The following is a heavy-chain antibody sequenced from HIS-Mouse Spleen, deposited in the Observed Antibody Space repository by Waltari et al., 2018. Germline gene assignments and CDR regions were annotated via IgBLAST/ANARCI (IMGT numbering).Heavy chain of an antibody. J-gene: IGHJ3*02. CDR2: IYYSGST. CDR1: GGSISSSSYY. CDR3: ARLNYYYDSRGPDDAFDI. V-gene: IGHV4-39*07. D-gene: IGHD3-22*01. Sequence: QLQLQESGPGLVKPSETLSLTCTVSGGSISSSSYYWGWIRQPPGKGLEWIGSIYYSGSTYYNPSLKSRVTISVDTSKNQFSLKLSSVTAADTAVYYCARLNYYYDSRGPDDAFDIWGQGTMVTVSS.